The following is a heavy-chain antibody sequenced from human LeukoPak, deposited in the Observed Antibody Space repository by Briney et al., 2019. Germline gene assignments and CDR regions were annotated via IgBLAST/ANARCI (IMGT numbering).Heavy chain of an antibody. CDR1: GYTFSSCA. D-gene: IGHD3-22*01. CDR3: ARDRYYYDSSGSYYFDS. CDR2: IIPIFGTA. J-gene: IGHJ4*02. V-gene: IGHV1-69*05. Sequence: SVKVSCKASGYTFSSCAISWVRQAPGQGLEWMGGIIPIFGTAIYAQRFQGRVTITTDESTSTAYMELSSLRSEDTAVYYCARDRYYYDSSGSYYFDSWGQGTLVTVSS.